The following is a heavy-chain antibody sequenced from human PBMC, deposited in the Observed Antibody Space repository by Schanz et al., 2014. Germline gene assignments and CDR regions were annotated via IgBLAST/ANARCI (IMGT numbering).Heavy chain of an antibody. CDR1: GFSVGNKY. Sequence: EVQLVESGGGLVQPGGSLRLSCAASGFSVGNKYMNWVRQAPGKGLEWVSYIRSSSTPIYYADSVKGRFTISRDNAKNTLYLQMNTLRAEDTAVYYCARKMKLGVYGGKGHDSLDIWGQGTMVTVSS. CDR2: IRSSSTPI. V-gene: IGHV3-48*01. J-gene: IGHJ3*02. CDR3: ARKMKLGVYGGKGHDSLDI. D-gene: IGHD4-17*01.